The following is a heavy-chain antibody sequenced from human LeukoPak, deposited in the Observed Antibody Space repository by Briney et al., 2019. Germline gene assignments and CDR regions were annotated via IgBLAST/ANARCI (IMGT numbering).Heavy chain of an antibody. CDR3: ARGGAYSYGYPLEY. J-gene: IGHJ4*02. CDR2: IYYSGST. CDR1: GGSISSYY. Sequence: SETLSLTCTVFGGSISSYYWSWIRQPPGKGLEWIGYIYYSGSTNYNPSLKSRVTISVDTSKNQFSLKLSSVTAADTAVYYCARGGAYSYGYPLEYWGQGTLVTVSS. D-gene: IGHD5-18*01. V-gene: IGHV4-59*01.